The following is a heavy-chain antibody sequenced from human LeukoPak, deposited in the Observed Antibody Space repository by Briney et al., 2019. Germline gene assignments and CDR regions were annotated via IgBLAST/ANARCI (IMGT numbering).Heavy chain of an antibody. V-gene: IGHV3-23*01. CDR2: ISGSGGST. D-gene: IGHD2-15*01. J-gene: IGHJ4*02. Sequence: PGGSLRLSCAASGFTFSSYWMHWVRQAPGKGLEWVSAISGSGGSTYYADSVEGRFTISRDNAKNSLYLQMNSLRAEDTAVYYCTRVSASGGSCYSACYFDYWGQGTLVTVSS. CDR1: GFTFSSYW. CDR3: TRVSASGGSCYSACYFDY.